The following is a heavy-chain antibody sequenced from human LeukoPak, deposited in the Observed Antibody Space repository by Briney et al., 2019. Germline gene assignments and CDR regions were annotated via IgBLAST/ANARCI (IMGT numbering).Heavy chain of an antibody. Sequence: GGSLRLSCAASGFTFSSYGMHWVRQAPGKGLEWVAVISYDGSNKYYADSVKGRFTISRDNSKNTLYLQMNSLRAEDTAVYYCAKDVLSGDYLVWYFDYWGQGTLVTVSS. CDR3: AKDVLSGDYLVWYFDY. V-gene: IGHV3-30*18. J-gene: IGHJ4*02. D-gene: IGHD4-17*01. CDR2: ISYDGSNK. CDR1: GFTFSSYG.